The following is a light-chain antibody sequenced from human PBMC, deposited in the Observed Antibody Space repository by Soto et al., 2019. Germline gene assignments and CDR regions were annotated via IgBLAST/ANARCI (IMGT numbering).Light chain of an antibody. CDR1: SSNIGSNY. J-gene: IGLJ2*01. Sequence: QSALTQPPSASGTPGQRVTISCSGSSSNIGSNYVYWYQQLPGTAPKLLIYRNNQRPSGVPDRFSGSKSGTSASLAISGLRSEDEADYYCAAWDDSLSGVVFGGATKLTVL. CDR2: RNN. CDR3: AAWDDSLSGVV. V-gene: IGLV1-47*01.